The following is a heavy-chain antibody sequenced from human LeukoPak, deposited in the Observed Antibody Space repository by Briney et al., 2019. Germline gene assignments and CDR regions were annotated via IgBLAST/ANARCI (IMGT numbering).Heavy chain of an antibody. V-gene: IGHV3-23*01. J-gene: IGHJ5*02. CDR3: ARANDILTGPNWFHA. CDR2: ISGSGGST. CDR1: GFTFSSYG. Sequence: GGSLRLSCAASGFTFSSYGMGWVRQAPGKGLEWVSAISGSGGSTYYADSVKGRFTISRDNSKNTLYLQMNSLRAEDTAVYYCARANDILTGPNWFHAWGQGTLVTVSS. D-gene: IGHD3-9*01.